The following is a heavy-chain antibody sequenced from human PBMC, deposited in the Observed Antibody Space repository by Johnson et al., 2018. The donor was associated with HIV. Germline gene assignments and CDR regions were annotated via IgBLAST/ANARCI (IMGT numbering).Heavy chain of an antibody. CDR1: GFTFSSYA. J-gene: IGHJ3*02. Sequence: QVQVVESGGGVVQPGGSLRLSCAASGFTFSSYAMHWVRQAPGKGLEWVAVISYDGSNKYYADSVKGRFTISRDHSKNTLYLQMNSLRAKDTAVYYCARDKSYYDSSGYYRPDAFDIWGQGTMVTVSS. V-gene: IGHV3-30*19. CDR2: ISYDGSNK. CDR3: ARDKSYYDSSGYYRPDAFDI. D-gene: IGHD3-22*01.